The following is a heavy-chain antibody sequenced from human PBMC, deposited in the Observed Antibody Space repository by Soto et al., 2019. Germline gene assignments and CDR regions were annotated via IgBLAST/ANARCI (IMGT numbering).Heavy chain of an antibody. CDR3: ARQRIAAAQYYFDY. CDR2: IISSGST. D-gene: IGHD6-13*01. J-gene: IGHJ4*02. CDR1: GGSVSSGSYY. V-gene: IGHV4-61*01. Sequence: SETLSLTCTVSGGSVSSGSYYWTWIRQSPGKGLEWMGYIISSGSTDYNPPLKSRVTISVDSSKNEFSLKLRSVTAADTAVYYCARQRIAAAQYYFDYWGQGMLVTVSS.